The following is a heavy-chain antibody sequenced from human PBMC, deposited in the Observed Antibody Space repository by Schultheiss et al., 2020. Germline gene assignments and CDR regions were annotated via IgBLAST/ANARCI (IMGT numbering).Heavy chain of an antibody. V-gene: IGHV1-8*02. CDR2: ISPHNGNT. J-gene: IGHJ4*02. D-gene: IGHD5-18*01. Sequence: ASVKVSCKASGGTFSSYGISWVRQAPGQGLEWMGWISPHNGNTWYAQKFQGRVTMTRDTSISTAYMELSRLRSDDTAVYYCARDMQLWAFDYWGQGTLVTVSS. CDR3: ARDMQLWAFDY. CDR1: GGTFSSYG.